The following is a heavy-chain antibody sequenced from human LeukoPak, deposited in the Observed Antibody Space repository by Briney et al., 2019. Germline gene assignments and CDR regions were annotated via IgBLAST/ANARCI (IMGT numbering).Heavy chain of an antibody. D-gene: IGHD3-3*01. CDR2: ISRSGSYI. Sequence: GGSLRLSCAASGFTFSTYSMNWVRQAPGKGLEWVSSISRSGSYIYYADSVKGRFTISRDDATNSLYLQMNSLRAEDTAVYYCAREAPSGYQNYPRGFLDYWGQGTLVTVSS. CDR1: GFTFSTYS. CDR3: AREAPSGYQNYPRGFLDY. J-gene: IGHJ4*02. V-gene: IGHV3-21*01.